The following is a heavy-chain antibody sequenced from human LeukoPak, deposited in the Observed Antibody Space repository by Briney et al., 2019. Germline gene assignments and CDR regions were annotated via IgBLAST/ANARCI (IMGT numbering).Heavy chain of an antibody. CDR3: ARDTARAERYFNT. Sequence: GGSLRLSCAASGFTFSSYEMNWVRQAPGKGLEWVSYISSSGSTIYYADSVKGRFTISRDNSKNSLYLQMNSLSVEDTAVYYCARDTARAERYFNTWGQGTLVTVSS. CDR2: ISSSGSTI. J-gene: IGHJ5*02. V-gene: IGHV3-48*03. CDR1: GFTFSSYE. D-gene: IGHD3-9*01.